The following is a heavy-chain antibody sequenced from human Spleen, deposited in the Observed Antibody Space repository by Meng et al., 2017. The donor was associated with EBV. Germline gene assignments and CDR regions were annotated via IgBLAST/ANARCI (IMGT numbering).Heavy chain of an antibody. CDR2: MYQSGST. CDR3: ATIIVPATTMNY. Sequence: QLQLQESGPGLRKPSQTLSLTCAVSGGSITSSGYSWTWIRQPPGKGLEWIGYMYQSGSTYYSPSLKSRATISVDRSKNHLSLKLSSVTAADTAFYYCATIIVPATTMNYWGPGTLVTVSS. CDR1: GGSITSSGYS. J-gene: IGHJ4*02. D-gene: IGHD1-26*01. V-gene: IGHV4-30-2*01.